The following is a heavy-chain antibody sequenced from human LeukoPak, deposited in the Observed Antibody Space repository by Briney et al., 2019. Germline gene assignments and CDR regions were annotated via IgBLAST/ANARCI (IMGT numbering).Heavy chain of an antibody. J-gene: IGHJ4*02. V-gene: IGHV1-18*04. Sequence: ASVKVSCKASGYTFSSYGISWVRQAPGQGLEWMGSISPYTGDTKYAERLQDRVIMTTDTSTRTAYMELRSLTSDDTAVFYCARDQYDSVWGSYRPYFDFWAREHWSPSPQ. CDR1: GYTFSSYG. CDR2: ISPYTGDT. CDR3: ARDQYDSVWGSYRPYFDF. D-gene: IGHD3-16*02.